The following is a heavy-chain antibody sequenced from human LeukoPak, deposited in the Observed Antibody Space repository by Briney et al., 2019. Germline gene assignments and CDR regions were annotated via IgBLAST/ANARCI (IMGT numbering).Heavy chain of an antibody. Sequence: SETLSLTCTVSGGSISSYYWSWIRQPPGKGLEWIGEINHSGSTNYNPSLKSRVTLSVDTSKNQFSLKLSSVTAADTAVYYCARPHTNRGSYNWFDPWGQGTLVTVSS. D-gene: IGHD1-14*01. CDR3: ARPHTNRGSYNWFDP. V-gene: IGHV4-34*01. CDR2: INHSGST. J-gene: IGHJ5*02. CDR1: GGSISSYY.